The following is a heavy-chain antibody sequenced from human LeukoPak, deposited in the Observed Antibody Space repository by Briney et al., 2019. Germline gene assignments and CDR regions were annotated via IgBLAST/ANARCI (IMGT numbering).Heavy chain of an antibody. CDR2: INHNGNVN. J-gene: IGHJ6*02. D-gene: IGHD3-16*01. Sequence: GGSLRLSCAAFGFTFSSYWMNWARQAPGKGLEWVASINHNGNVNYYVDSVKGRFTISRDNAKNSLYLQMSNLRAEDTAVYFCARGGGLDVWGQGATVTVSS. CDR1: GFTFSSYW. V-gene: IGHV3-7*03. CDR3: ARGGGLDV.